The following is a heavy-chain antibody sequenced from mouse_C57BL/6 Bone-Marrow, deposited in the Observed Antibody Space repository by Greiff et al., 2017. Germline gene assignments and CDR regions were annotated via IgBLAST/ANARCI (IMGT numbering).Heavy chain of an antibody. CDR2: ISDGGSYT. V-gene: IGHV5-4*03. D-gene: IGHD4-1*01. CDR3: ARQVWTGTFAY. Sequence: EVMLVESGEGLVKPGGSLKLSCAASGFTFSSYAMSWVRQTPEKRLEWVATISDGGSYTYYPDNVKGRFTISRDNAKNNLYLQMSHLKSEDTAMYYCARQVWTGTFAYWGQGTLVTVSA. CDR1: GFTFSSYA. J-gene: IGHJ3*01.